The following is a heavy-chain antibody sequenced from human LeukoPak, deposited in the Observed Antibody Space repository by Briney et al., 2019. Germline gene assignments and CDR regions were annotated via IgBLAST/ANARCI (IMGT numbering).Heavy chain of an antibody. V-gene: IGHV3-30*04. CDR3: ARAKRGLTDY. Sequence: GGSLRLSCAASGFTFSNYAIHWVRQAPGKGLEWVAVISYDGKNKFYADSVTGRFTISRDNSKNTLFLQMSSLGAEDTAVYYCARAKRGLTDYWGQGTLVTVSS. CDR1: GFTFSNYA. CDR2: ISYDGKNK. J-gene: IGHJ4*02. D-gene: IGHD2-8*01.